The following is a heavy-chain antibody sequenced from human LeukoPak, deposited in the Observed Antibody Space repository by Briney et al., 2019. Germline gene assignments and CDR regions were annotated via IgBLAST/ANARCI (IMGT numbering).Heavy chain of an antibody. J-gene: IGHJ4*02. Sequence: ASVKVSCKASGYTFTSYGISGVRQAPGQGLEWMGWISAYNGNTNYAQKLQGRVTMTTDTSTSTAYMELRSLRSDDTAVYYCARDLPGVCYFDCWGQGTLVTVSS. CDR2: ISAYNGNT. CDR1: GYTFTSYG. V-gene: IGHV1-18*01. D-gene: IGHD2-8*01. CDR3: ARDLPGVCYFDC.